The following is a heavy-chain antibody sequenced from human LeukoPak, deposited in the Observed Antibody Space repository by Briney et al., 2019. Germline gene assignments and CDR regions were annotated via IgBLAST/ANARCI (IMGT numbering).Heavy chain of an antibody. Sequence: GGSLRLSSAASGFTLSSYAMSWVPPGPGKGLERVSAISVSGNTYHADSVKGRFTISRDSSKNTLYLQMNSLRAGDAAVYYCAKAPVTTCSGAYCYPFDYWSQGTLVTVSS. D-gene: IGHD2-15*01. J-gene: IGHJ4*02. V-gene: IGHV3-23*01. CDR1: GFTLSSYA. CDR2: ISVSGNT. CDR3: AKAPVTTCSGAYCYPFDY.